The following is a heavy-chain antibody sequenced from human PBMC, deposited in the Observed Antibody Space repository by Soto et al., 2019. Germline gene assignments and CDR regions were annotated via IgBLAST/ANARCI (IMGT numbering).Heavy chain of an antibody. CDR2: MNPGSGNT. V-gene: IGHV1-8*02. CDR3: ARMASCGTLNWFDP. J-gene: IGHJ5*02. CDR1: GYTFINYD. D-gene: IGHD2-21*01. Sequence: QVQLVQSGAEVKEPGASVRVSCKASGYTFINYDISWVRQATGQGLEWMGWMNPGSGNTGYANKFQGRVTMTRDASTSTANLELSSLTSEDTAVYYCARMASCGTLNWFDPWGQVNLVTVAS.